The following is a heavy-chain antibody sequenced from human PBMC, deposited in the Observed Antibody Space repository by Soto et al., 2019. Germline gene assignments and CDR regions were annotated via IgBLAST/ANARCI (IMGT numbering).Heavy chain of an antibody. V-gene: IGHV3-23*01. CDR2: ISGSGGST. Sequence: EVQLLESGGGLVQPGGSLRLSCAASGFTFSSYAMSWVRQAPGKGLEWVSAISGSGGSTYYADSVKGRFTISRDNSKNPLYLQMNSLRAEDTAVYYCAKVSMDYYDLPPDYWGQGTLVTVSS. CDR1: GFTFSSYA. CDR3: AKVSMDYYDLPPDY. D-gene: IGHD3-22*01. J-gene: IGHJ4*02.